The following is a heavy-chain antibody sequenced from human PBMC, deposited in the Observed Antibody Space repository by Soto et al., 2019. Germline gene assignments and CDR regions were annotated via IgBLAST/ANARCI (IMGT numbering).Heavy chain of an antibody. CDR2: IYYSGRT. D-gene: IGHD4-17*01. V-gene: IGHV4-31*03. J-gene: IGHJ4*02. CDR3: AWTYGDYVDY. CDR1: GGSISSGGYY. Sequence: PSETLSLTCTVSGGSISSGGYYWSWIRQHPGKGLEWIGYIYYSGRTYYNPSLKSRVTISVDTSKNQFSLKLSSVTTADTAVYYRAWTYGDYVDYWGQGTLVTVSS.